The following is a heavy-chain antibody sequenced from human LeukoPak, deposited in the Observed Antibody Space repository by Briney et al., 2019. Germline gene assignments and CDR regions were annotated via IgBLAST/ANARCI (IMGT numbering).Heavy chain of an antibody. V-gene: IGHV3-23*01. J-gene: IGHJ6*02. D-gene: IGHD3-10*01. CDR1: GFTFSSYA. Sequence: GGSLRLSCAASGFTFSSYAMSWVRQAPGKGLDWASTISGSGGGTYYADSVRGRFTISRDNSKNTLYLQMNNLRAEDTAVYYCARREFYYASYGMDVWGHGTSVTVSS. CDR2: ISGSGGGT. CDR3: ARREFYYASYGMDV.